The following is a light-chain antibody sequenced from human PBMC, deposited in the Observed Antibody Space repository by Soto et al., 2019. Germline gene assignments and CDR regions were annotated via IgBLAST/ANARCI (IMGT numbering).Light chain of an antibody. Sequence: DIQMTQSPSSLSASVGDRVTVTCRAGHSISRYLNWYQQRPGKAPKLLIYTASTLQTGVPSRFSGIGSWTDFTLTISSLHTEDFSAYYCQLSYNGPFTFGTGTKVAI. J-gene: IGKJ3*01. CDR3: QLSYNGPFT. CDR2: TAS. V-gene: IGKV1-39*01. CDR1: HSISRY.